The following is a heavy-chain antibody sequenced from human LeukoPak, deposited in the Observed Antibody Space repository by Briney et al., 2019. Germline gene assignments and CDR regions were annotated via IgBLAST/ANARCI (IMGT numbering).Heavy chain of an antibody. Sequence: GGSLRLSCAASGFTVSSNYMSWVRQAPGKGLEWVSVIYSGGSTYYADSVKGRFTISRDNSKNTLYLQMNSLKAEDTAVYYCAKDTVPAASPFDYWGQGTLVTVSS. J-gene: IGHJ4*02. D-gene: IGHD2-2*01. CDR3: AKDTVPAASPFDY. CDR1: GFTVSSNY. CDR2: IYSGGST. V-gene: IGHV3-66*01.